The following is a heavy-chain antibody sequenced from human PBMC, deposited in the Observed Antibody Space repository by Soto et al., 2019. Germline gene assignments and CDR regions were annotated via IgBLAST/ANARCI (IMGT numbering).Heavy chain of an antibody. CDR3: ARDPSIAAAGTEGSDY. D-gene: IGHD6-13*01. J-gene: IGHJ4*02. CDR2: IIPILGIA. V-gene: IGHV1-69*04. Sequence: ASVKVSCKASGGTFSSYTISWVRQAPGQGLEWMGRIIPILGIANYAQKFQGRVTITADKSTSTAYMELSSLRSEDTAVYYCARDPSIAAAGTEGSDYWGQGTLVTVSS. CDR1: GGTFSSYT.